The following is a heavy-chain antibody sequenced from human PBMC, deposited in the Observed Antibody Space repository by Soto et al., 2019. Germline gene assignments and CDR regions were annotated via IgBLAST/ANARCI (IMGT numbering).Heavy chain of an antibody. CDR2: TIPIFGTA. Sequence: QVQLVQSGAEVKKPGSSVKVTCKASGGAFRNSVISWVRQAPGQGLEWMGGTIPIFGTANYAQKFQGRVTIIADESTSTAYMELNSLRSEDTAVYYCARAPILVGVTPYENYFDYWGQGTLVTVSS. J-gene: IGHJ4*02. D-gene: IGHD3-3*01. CDR3: ARAPILVGVTPYENYFDY. V-gene: IGHV1-69*01. CDR1: GGAFRNSV.